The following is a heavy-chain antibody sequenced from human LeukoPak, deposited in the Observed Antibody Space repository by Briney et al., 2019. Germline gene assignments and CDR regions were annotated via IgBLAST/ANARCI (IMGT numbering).Heavy chain of an antibody. CDR1: GGSISSGSYY. CDR3: ARERRGYYYYYMDV. D-gene: IGHD1-1*01. CDR2: IYTSGST. J-gene: IGHJ6*03. Sequence: SETLSLTCTVSGGSISSGSYYWSWIRQPAGKGLEWIGRIYTSGSTNYNPSLKSRVTISVNTSKNQFSLKLSSVTAADTAVYYCARERRGYYYYYMDVWGKGTTVTVSS. V-gene: IGHV4-61*02.